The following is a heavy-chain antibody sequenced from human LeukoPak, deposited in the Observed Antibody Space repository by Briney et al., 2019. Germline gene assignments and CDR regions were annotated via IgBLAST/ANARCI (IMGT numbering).Heavy chain of an antibody. Sequence: SETLSLTCTVSGGSISSYYWSWIRQPAGKGLEWIGRIYTSGSTNYNPSLKSRVTMSVDTSKNQFSLKLSSVTAADTAVYYCAREPAGSGSYFDWFDPWGQGTLVTVSS. CDR1: GGSISSYY. J-gene: IGHJ5*02. CDR3: AREPAGSGSYFDWFDP. D-gene: IGHD1-26*01. CDR2: IYTSGST. V-gene: IGHV4-4*07.